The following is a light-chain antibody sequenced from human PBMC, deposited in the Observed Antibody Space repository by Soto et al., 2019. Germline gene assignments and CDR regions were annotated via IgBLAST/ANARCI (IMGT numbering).Light chain of an antibody. CDR3: QQRSNWPPLLT. Sequence: EIVLTQSPATLSLSPGERATLSCRASQSVSSYLAWYQQKPGQAPRLLIYDASNRATGIPARFSGSGSGTDFTLTISSLAPEDFAVYYCQQRSNWPPLLTFGPGTKVDIK. CDR2: DAS. CDR1: QSVSSY. V-gene: IGKV3-11*01. J-gene: IGKJ3*01.